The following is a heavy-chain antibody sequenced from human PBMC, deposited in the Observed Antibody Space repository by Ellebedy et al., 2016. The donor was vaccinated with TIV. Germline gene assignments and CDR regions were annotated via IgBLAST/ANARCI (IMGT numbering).Heavy chain of an antibody. Sequence: GESLKISCAASGFSFSANDMHWVRQAPGKGLEWVALVCFDGINKYYGDYVKGRFTISRDISKNILYLQMNSLRGNDTAVYYCARGDRHQRLDFDALHTWGPGTLVTVSS. V-gene: IGHV3-33*01. D-gene: IGHD1-1*01. CDR3: ARGDRHQRLDFDALHT. CDR1: GFSFSAND. J-gene: IGHJ3*02. CDR2: VCFDGINK.